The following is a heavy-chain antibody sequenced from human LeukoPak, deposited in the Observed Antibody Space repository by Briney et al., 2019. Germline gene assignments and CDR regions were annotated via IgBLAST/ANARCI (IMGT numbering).Heavy chain of an antibody. D-gene: IGHD5-18*01. CDR1: GFTFSNAW. CDR2: IKSKTDGGTT. CDR3: TTPGYSYGWGYYYGMDV. Sequence: PGGSLRLSCAASGFTFSNAWMSWVRQAPGKGLEWVGRIKSKTDGGTTDYAAPVKGRFTISRDDSKNTLYLQMNSLKTEDTAVYYCTTPGYSYGWGYYYGMDVWGKGTTVTASS. V-gene: IGHV3-15*01. J-gene: IGHJ6*04.